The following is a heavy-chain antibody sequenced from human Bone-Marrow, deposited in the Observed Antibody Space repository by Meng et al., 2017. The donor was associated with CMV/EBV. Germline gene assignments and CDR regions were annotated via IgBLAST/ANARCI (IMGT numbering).Heavy chain of an antibody. CDR2: INPKSGGT. Sequence: ASVKVSCKASKYTFTDYYIHWVRQAPGQGLEWMGWINPKSGGTNYAQKFQGRVTMTRDTSISTAYMELSRLRSDDTAVYYCARGMEGIVPAIGSVAGILGWFDPWAHGTLVTVSS. V-gene: IGHV1-2*02. CDR1: KYTFTDYY. D-gene: IGHD5-12*01. J-gene: IGHJ5*02. CDR3: ARGMEGIVPAIGSVAGILGWFDP.